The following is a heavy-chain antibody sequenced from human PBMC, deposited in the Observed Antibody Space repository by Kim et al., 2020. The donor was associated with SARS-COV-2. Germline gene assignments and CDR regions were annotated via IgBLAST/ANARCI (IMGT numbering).Heavy chain of an antibody. Sequence: ASVKVSCKASGYTFTSYAMNWVRQAPGQGLEWMGWINTNTGNPTYAQGFTGRFVFSVDTSVSTAYLQISSLKAEDTAVYYCARDYDFWSGPYYYYYYMDVWGKGTTVTVSS. CDR2: INTNTGNP. J-gene: IGHJ6*03. CDR1: GYTFTSYA. V-gene: IGHV7-4-1*02. D-gene: IGHD3-3*01. CDR3: ARDYDFWSGPYYYYYYMDV.